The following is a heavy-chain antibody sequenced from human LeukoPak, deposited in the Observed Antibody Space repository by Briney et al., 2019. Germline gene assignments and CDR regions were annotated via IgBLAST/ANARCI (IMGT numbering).Heavy chain of an antibody. CDR1: GYTFTSYY. CDR3: ARGSSSRLFDY. CDR2: INTNTGNP. Sequence: ASVKVSCKASGYTFTSYYMHWVRQAPGQGLEWMGWINTNTGNPTYAQGFTGRFVFSLDTSVSTAYLQISSLKAEDTAVYYCARGSSSRLFDYWGQGTLVTVSS. D-gene: IGHD6-6*01. J-gene: IGHJ4*02. V-gene: IGHV7-4-1*02.